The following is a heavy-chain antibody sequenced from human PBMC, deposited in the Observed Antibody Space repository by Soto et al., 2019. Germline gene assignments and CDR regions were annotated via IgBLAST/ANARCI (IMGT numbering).Heavy chain of an antibody. Sequence: EVQLVESGGGLVQPEGSLRLSCAASGFTFSSYSMIWVRQAPGKGLEWVSYISSSSSTIYYADSVKGRFTISRDNAKNSLYLQMNSLRDEDAAVYYCARDPGSSSRIKHYYYYGMDVWGQGTTVTVSS. J-gene: IGHJ6*02. CDR3: ARDPGSSSRIKHYYYYGMDV. D-gene: IGHD6-13*01. CDR2: ISSSSSTI. CDR1: GFTFSSYS. V-gene: IGHV3-48*02.